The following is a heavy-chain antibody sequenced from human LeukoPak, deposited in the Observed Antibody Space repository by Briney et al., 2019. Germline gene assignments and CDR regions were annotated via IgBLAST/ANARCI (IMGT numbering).Heavy chain of an antibody. D-gene: IGHD6-19*01. V-gene: IGHV6-1*01. CDR2: TYYRSKWYN. J-gene: IGHJ3*02. Sequence: SQTLSLTCAISGDSLSSNSAAWNWLRQSPSRGLEWLGRTYYRSKWYNDYAVSVKSRITINPDTSKNQFSLQLNSVTPEDTAVYYCARETWLVLEDAFDIWGQGTMVTVSS. CDR1: GDSLSSNSAA. CDR3: ARETWLVLEDAFDI.